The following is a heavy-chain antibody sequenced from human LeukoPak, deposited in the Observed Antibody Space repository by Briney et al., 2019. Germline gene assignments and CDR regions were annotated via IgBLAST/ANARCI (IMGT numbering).Heavy chain of an antibody. V-gene: IGHV4-34*01. J-gene: IGHJ3*02. D-gene: IGHD6-13*01. CDR2: INHSGST. CDR1: GGSFSGHY. CDR3: AGVHRQLALYAFDI. Sequence: SETLSLTCAVSGGSFSGHYWSWIRQPPGKGLEWIGEINHSGSTTYYPSLKSRVAMGVDTSKNQFSLKLISVTAAGMAVDYWAGVHRQLALYAFDIWGQGTLVTVSS.